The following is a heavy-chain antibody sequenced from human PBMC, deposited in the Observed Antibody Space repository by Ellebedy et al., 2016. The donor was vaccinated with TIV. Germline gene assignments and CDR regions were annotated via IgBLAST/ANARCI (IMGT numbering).Heavy chain of an antibody. CDR3: ARIEGYCSSTSCYSVIPGMDV. CDR2: INHSGST. Sequence: SETLSLXCAVYGGSFSGYYWSWIRQPPGKGLEWIGEINHSGSTNYNPSLKSRVTISVDTSKNQFSLKLSSVTAADTAVYYCARIEGYCSSTSCYSVIPGMDVWGQGTTVTVSS. J-gene: IGHJ6*02. CDR1: GGSFSGYY. V-gene: IGHV4-34*01. D-gene: IGHD2-2*01.